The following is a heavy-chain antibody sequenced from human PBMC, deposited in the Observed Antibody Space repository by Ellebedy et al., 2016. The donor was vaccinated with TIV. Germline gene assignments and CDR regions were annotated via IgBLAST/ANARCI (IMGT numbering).Heavy chain of an antibody. D-gene: IGHD6-19*01. CDR3: AKDRSKEVQWLDDPFDI. Sequence: GESLKISXVPSRIAFDLYGMHWVRQAPGRGLEWVAVISFDGGNQYYADSVQGRFTISRDNSKNTLFLQMTSLRPEDTAVYFCAKDRSKEVQWLDDPFDIWGRGTMVTVSS. V-gene: IGHV3-30*18. CDR1: RIAFDLYG. J-gene: IGHJ3*02. CDR2: ISFDGGNQ.